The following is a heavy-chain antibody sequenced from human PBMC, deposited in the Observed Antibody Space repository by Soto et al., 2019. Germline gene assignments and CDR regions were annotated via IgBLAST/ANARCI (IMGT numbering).Heavy chain of an antibody. CDR1: GGSISSYY. V-gene: IGHV4-59*08. CDR3: ARQGYNYYFDY. D-gene: IGHD5-18*01. Sequence: SETLSLTCTVSGGSISSYYWSWIRQPPGKGLEWIGYIYYSASTNYNPSLKSRVTISVDTSKNQFSLKLSSVTAADTAVYYCARQGYNYYFDYWGQGTLVTVSS. J-gene: IGHJ4*02. CDR2: IYYSAST.